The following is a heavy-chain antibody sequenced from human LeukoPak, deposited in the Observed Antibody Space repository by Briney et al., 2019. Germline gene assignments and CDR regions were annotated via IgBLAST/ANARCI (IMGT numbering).Heavy chain of an antibody. CDR1: GYTFTGYY. CDR2: INPNSGGT. Sequence: ASVKVSCKASGYTFTGYYMHWVRQAPGQGLEWVGWINPNSGGTNYAQKFQGRVTMTRDTSISTAYMELSRLRSDDTAVYYCARARGYSYGHYFDYWGQGTLVTVSS. CDR3: ARARGYSYGHYFDY. D-gene: IGHD5-18*01. J-gene: IGHJ4*02. V-gene: IGHV1-2*02.